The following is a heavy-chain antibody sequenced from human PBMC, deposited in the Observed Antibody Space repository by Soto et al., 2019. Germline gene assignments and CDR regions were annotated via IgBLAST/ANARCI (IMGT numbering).Heavy chain of an antibody. Sequence: GGSLRLSCAASGFTFSNYYMSWIRQAPGKGLEWASYISSSGSTIYYADSVKGRFTISRDNAKNSLCRQMNSLRAEDTAVYYCASAGGEYCSSTSCYISYWGQGTLVTVSS. D-gene: IGHD2-2*02. CDR2: ISSSGSTI. J-gene: IGHJ4*02. CDR3: ASAGGEYCSSTSCYISY. V-gene: IGHV3-11*01. CDR1: GFTFSNYY.